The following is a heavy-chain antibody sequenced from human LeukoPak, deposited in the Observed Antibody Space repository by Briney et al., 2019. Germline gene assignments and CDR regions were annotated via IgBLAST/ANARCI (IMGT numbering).Heavy chain of an antibody. CDR2: TYYRSKWYN. D-gene: IGHD3-10*01. CDR3: ARDPNLWFGEPLGWFDP. J-gene: IGHJ5*02. V-gene: IGHV6-1*01. CDR1: GDSVSSNSAA. Sequence: SQTLSLTCAISGDSVSSNSAAWNWLRQSPSRGLERLGRTYYRSKWYNDYAVSVKSRITINPDTSKNQFSLQLNSVTPEDTAVYYCARDPNLWFGEPLGWFDPWGQGTLVTVSS.